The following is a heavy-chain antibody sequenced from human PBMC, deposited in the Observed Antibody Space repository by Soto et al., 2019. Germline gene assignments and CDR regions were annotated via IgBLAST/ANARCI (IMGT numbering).Heavy chain of an antibody. V-gene: IGHV1-2*02. D-gene: IGHD6-19*01. CDR1: GYTFTGYY. Sequence: QVQLVQSGAEMKKPGASVKVSCTASGYTFTGYYIHWVRQAPGQGLEWMGWISPNSGGTKFAQKFQGRVTMIRDTSISTVYMEYSRLRSDDTAIYYCARDQTGYSSGWSSVAMDVWGQGTTVTVS. CDR2: ISPNSGGT. CDR3: ARDQTGYSSGWSSVAMDV. J-gene: IGHJ6*02.